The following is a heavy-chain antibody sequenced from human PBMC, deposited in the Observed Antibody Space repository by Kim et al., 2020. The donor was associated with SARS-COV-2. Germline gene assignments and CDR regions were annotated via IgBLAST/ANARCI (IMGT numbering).Heavy chain of an antibody. CDR3: AKDLISGSGAAAFDI. V-gene: IGHV3-30*18. J-gene: IGHJ3*02. D-gene: IGHD5-12*01. CDR1: GFTFSSYG. Sequence: GGSLRLSCAASGFTFSSYGMHWVRQAPGKGLEWVAVISYDGSNKYYADSVKGRFTISRDNSKNTLYLQMNSLRAEDTAVYYCAKDLISGSGAAAFDIWGQGTMVTVSS. CDR2: ISYDGSNK.